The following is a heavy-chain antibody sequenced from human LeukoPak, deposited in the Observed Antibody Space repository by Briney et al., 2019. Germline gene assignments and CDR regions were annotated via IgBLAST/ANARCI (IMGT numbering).Heavy chain of an antibody. CDR1: GGSISSSSYY. D-gene: IGHD4-17*01. Sequence: SETLSLTCTVSGGSISSSSYYWGWIRQPPGKGLEWIGSTYYSGSTYYNPSLKSRVTISVDTSKNQFSLKLSSVTAADTAVYYCASEGYTVTTQVYWGQGTLVTVSS. CDR2: TYYSGST. V-gene: IGHV4-39*01. J-gene: IGHJ4*02. CDR3: ASEGYTVTTQVY.